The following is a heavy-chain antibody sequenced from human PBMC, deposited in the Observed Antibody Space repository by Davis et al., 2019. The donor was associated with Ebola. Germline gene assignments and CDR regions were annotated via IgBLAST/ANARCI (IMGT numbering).Heavy chain of an antibody. D-gene: IGHD5-12*01. V-gene: IGHV4-59*01. CDR1: GFTFSDYW. Sequence: ESLKISCAASGFTFSDYWMSWIRQPPGKGLEWIGYIYYSGSTNYNPSLKSRVTISVDTSKNQFSLKLSSVTAADTAVYYCARGGYSGYDYARFFDYWGQGTLVTVSS. CDR2: IYYSGST. J-gene: IGHJ4*02. CDR3: ARGGYSGYDYARFFDY.